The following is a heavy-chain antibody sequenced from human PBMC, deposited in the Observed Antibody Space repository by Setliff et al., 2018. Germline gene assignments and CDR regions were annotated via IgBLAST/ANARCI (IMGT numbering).Heavy chain of an antibody. CDR3: ARDYTYYDFWSGPSSDAFDI. V-gene: IGHV3-48*01. D-gene: IGHD3-3*01. CDR2: ISSSSSTI. Sequence: GGSLRLSCAASGFTFSSYSMNWVRQTPGKGLEWVSYISSSSSTIYYADSVKGRFTISRDNAKNSLYLQMNSLRAEDTAVYYCARDYTYYDFWSGPSSDAFDIWGQGTMVTVSS. CDR1: GFTFSSYS. J-gene: IGHJ3*02.